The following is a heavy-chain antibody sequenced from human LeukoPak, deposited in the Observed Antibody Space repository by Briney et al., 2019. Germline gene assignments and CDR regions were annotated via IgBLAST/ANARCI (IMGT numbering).Heavy chain of an antibody. Sequence: GGSLRLSCAASGFTFDDYAMHWVRQAPGKGLEWVSSISWNRDIIAYADSVKGRFTISRDNAKNSLYLQMNSLKAEDTALYYCAKDIGPLTYHYDTSGDSGAFDYWGQGTLVTVSS. CDR1: GFTFDDYA. V-gene: IGHV3-9*01. D-gene: IGHD3-22*01. CDR3: AKDIGPLTYHYDTSGDSGAFDY. J-gene: IGHJ4*02. CDR2: ISWNRDII.